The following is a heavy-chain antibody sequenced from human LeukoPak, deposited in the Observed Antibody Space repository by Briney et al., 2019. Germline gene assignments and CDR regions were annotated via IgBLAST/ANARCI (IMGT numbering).Heavy chain of an antibody. V-gene: IGHV5-10-1*01. D-gene: IGHD5-12*01. CDR2: IDPSDSYT. CDR1: GYNFISVL. J-gene: IGHJ4*02. CDR3: SRHVYSGYDMEFDY. Sequence: GESLQTFTKGSGYNFISVLISGVRQKPGKGLEWMGRIDPSDSYTKSSPSFQGHVTMSADKSISTAYLQWSSLKASDTAIYYCSRHVYSGYDMEFDYWGQGTLVTVSS.